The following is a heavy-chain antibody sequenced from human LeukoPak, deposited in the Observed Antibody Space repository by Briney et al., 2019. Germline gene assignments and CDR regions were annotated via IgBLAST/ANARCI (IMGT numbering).Heavy chain of an antibody. Sequence: PGGSLRLSCAASGFTFADYAMHWVRHAPGKGLEWVSGISWNSGKIAYADSVKGRFTISRDNAKNSLYLQMNNLRAEDTAWYYCAKQGAWGQGTLVTVSS. CDR1: GFTFADYA. J-gene: IGHJ5*02. V-gene: IGHV3-9*01. CDR3: AKQGA. CDR2: ISWNSGKI.